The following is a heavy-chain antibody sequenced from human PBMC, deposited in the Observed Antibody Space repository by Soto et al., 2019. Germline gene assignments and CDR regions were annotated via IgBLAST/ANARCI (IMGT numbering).Heavy chain of an antibody. CDR2: INHSGIT. Sequence: QVQLQQWGAGLLKPSETLSLTCAVYGGSFSGYYWTWIRQPPGTGLEWIGEINHSGITNYNPSLQIRVTISVDTSKNPFSLQLPSVTAADTAVYYCARDKITGLFAYWGQGTLVTVSS. J-gene: IGHJ4*02. D-gene: IGHD2-8*02. CDR1: GGSFSGYY. CDR3: ARDKITGLFAY. V-gene: IGHV4-34*01.